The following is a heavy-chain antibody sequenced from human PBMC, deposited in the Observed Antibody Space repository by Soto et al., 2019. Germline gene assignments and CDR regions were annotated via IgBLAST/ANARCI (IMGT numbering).Heavy chain of an antibody. J-gene: IGHJ6*02. Sequence: SETLSLTCDVSGGSISTGGWWSWVRQPPGKGLEWIGQTSQSGTTNYNPSLESRVTISMDKSKNQFSLHLAAVTAADTAVYFCARPVWDYDRDYYCIDVWGQGTTVTGSS. CDR3: ARPVWDYDRDYYCIDV. V-gene: IGHV4-4*02. D-gene: IGHD3-22*01. CDR1: GGSISTGGW. CDR2: TSQSGTT.